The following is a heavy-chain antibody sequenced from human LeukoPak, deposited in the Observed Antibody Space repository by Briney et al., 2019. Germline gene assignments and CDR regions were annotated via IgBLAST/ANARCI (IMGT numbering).Heavy chain of an antibody. CDR3: ARVRYYDSSGHDAFDI. CDR2: IYGGGST. V-gene: IGHV3-66*01. Sequence: GGSLRLSCAASGFTVSSNYMSWVRQAPGKGLEWVSIIYGGGSTDFADSVKGRFTISRDNSKNTVYLQMNSLRAEDTAVYSCARVRYYDSSGHDAFDIWGQGTMVTVSS. CDR1: GFTVSSNY. D-gene: IGHD3-22*01. J-gene: IGHJ3*02.